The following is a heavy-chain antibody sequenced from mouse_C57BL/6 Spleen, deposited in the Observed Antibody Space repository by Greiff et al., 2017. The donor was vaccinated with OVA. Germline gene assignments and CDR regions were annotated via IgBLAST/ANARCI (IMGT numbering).Heavy chain of an antibody. CDR2: IDPSDSET. Sequence: QVQLQQPGAELVRPGSSVKLSCKASGYTFTSYWMHWVKQRPIQGLEWIGNIDPSDSETHYNQKFKDKATLTVDKSSSTAYMQLSSLTSEDSAVYYCAREGLYYAMDDWGQGTSVTVSS. D-gene: IGHD2-13*01. J-gene: IGHJ4*01. CDR3: AREGLYYAMDD. V-gene: IGHV1-52*01. CDR1: GYTFTSYW.